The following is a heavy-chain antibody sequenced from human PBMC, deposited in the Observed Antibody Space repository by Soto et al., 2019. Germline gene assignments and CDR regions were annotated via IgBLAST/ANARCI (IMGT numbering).Heavy chain of an antibody. CDR3: ARFRAVTGINY. D-gene: IGHD6-19*01. CDR2: INAGNGNT. V-gene: IGHV1-3*01. Sequence: ASVKVSCKASGYSFKLYEIDWVRQAPGQRLEWMGWINAGNGNTKYSQQFQGRVTISADTSANTDYLELSSLRSEDTAVYFCARFRAVTGINYWGQLTLVTVSS. J-gene: IGHJ4*02. CDR1: GYSFKLYE.